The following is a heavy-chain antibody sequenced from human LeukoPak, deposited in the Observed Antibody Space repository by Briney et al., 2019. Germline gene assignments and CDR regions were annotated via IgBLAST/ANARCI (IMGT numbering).Heavy chain of an antibody. CDR1: GFTFSSYA. V-gene: IGHV3-23*01. CDR3: ANWNDGPTYHFDY. CDR2: ISGSGGST. D-gene: IGHD1-1*01. Sequence: GGSLRLSCAASGFTFSSYAMSWVRQAPGKGLEWVSAISGSGGSTYYADSVKGRFTISRDNSKNTLYLQMNSLRAEDTAVYYCANWNDGPTYHFDYWGQGTLVTVSS. J-gene: IGHJ4*02.